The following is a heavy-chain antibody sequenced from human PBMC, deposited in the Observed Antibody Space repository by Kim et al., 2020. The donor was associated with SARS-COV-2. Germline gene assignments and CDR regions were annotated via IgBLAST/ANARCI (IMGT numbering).Heavy chain of an antibody. D-gene: IGHD2-2*03. CDR3: ARDGYCSGTSCYGSREYNWFDP. Sequence: SETLSLTCTVSGGSISSSTYYWGWIRQPPGKGLEWIGSITYSGSTYYNPSLKSRVTMSVDTSKDQFSLKLTSVTAADTAVYYCARDGYCSGTSCYGSREYNWFDPWGQGTLVTVSS. V-gene: IGHV4-39*07. J-gene: IGHJ5*02. CDR1: GGSISSSTYY. CDR2: ITYSGST.